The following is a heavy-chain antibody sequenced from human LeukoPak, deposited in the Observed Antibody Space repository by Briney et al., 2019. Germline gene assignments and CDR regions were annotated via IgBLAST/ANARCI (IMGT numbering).Heavy chain of an antibody. CDR1: GFTFSSYW. CDR2: INGDGSTL. D-gene: IGHD3-22*01. Sequence: LGGSLRLSCAASGFTFSSYWMSWVRQAPGKGLVWVSRINGDGSTLSYADSVKGRFTISRDNAKNTLYLQMNSLRAEDTAVYYCVRDFGESSGYYFDYWGQGTLVTVSS. J-gene: IGHJ4*02. V-gene: IGHV3-74*01. CDR3: VRDFGESSGYYFDY.